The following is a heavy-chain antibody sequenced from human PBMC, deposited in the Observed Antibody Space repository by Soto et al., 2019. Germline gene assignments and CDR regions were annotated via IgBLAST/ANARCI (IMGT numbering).Heavy chain of an antibody. V-gene: IGHV6-1*01. J-gene: IGHJ6*02. CDR1: RASVSSNSAG. CDR3: TGITWFRGMDV. CDR2: TYYKSKWNN. D-gene: IGHD3-10*01. Sequence: PSQTLSLTCVISRASVSSNSAGCNWIRHSPSRGLEWLGRTYYKSKWNNDYALSVKSRITINPDTSKNQFSLHLYSVTPEDTAVYYCTGITWFRGMDVWGQGTPVTVSS.